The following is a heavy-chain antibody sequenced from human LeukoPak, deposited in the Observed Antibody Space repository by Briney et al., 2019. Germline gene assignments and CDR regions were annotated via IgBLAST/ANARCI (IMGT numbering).Heavy chain of an antibody. CDR3: ARDGYGDYMTSDAFDI. J-gene: IGHJ3*02. Sequence: PSETLSLTCAVSGGSISSSNWWSWVRQPPGKGLEWIGEIYHSGSTNYNPSLKSRVTISVDKSKNQFSLKLSSVTAADTAVYYCARDGYGDYMTSDAFDIWGQGTMVTVSS. V-gene: IGHV4-4*02. CDR1: GGSISSSNW. CDR2: IYHSGST. D-gene: IGHD4-17*01.